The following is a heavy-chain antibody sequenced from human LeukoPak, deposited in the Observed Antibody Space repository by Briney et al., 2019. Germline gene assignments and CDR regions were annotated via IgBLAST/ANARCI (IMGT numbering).Heavy chain of an antibody. CDR3: ARRYFDY. Sequence: GGSLRLSCAASGFTFSSTWMSWVRQAPGKGLEWVASIKQDGSEKYYVDSVKGRFTISRDNAKNSLYLQMNSLRAEDTAVYYCARRYFDYWGQGTLVTVSS. CDR2: IKQDGSEK. J-gene: IGHJ4*02. CDR1: GFTFSSTW. V-gene: IGHV3-7*01.